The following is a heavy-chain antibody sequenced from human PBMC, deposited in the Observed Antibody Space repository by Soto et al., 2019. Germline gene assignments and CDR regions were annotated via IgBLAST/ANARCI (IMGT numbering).Heavy chain of an antibody. CDR2: ISGSGGST. CDR3: AKGSKLSWFDS. CDR1: GFTFSSYA. D-gene: IGHD3-10*01. J-gene: IGHJ5*01. Sequence: PGGSLRLSCAASGFTFSSYAMSWVRQAPGKGLEWVSAISGSGGSTYYADSVKGRFTISRENSKNTLYLQMIRLRAEDTDVDYCAKGSKLSWFDSWGQGTLVIFSS. V-gene: IGHV3-23*01.